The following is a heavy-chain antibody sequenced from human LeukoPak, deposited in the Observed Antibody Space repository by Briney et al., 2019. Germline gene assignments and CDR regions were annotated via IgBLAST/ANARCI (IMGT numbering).Heavy chain of an antibody. J-gene: IGHJ4*02. CDR1: GFTFSKYW. CDR2: INTDGTVT. CDR3: ATKQWLAPPPDS. V-gene: IGHV3-74*01. D-gene: IGHD6-19*01. Sequence: QPGGSLRLSCAASGFTFSKYWMLWVRQAPGKGLESVSRINTDGTVTTYADSVKGRFTVSRDNADNTMFLQMNCVRDEDTAVYYCATKQWLAPPPDSWGQGTPVTVSS.